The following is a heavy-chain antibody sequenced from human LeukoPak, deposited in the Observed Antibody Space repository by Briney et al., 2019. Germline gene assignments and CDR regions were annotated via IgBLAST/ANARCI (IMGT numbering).Heavy chain of an antibody. CDR2: INPNSGGT. J-gene: IGHJ4*02. CDR1: GYTFTGYY. Sequence: ASVKVSCKASGYTFTGYYMHWVRQAPGQGLERMGWINPNSGGTNYAQKFQGRVTMTRDTSISTAYMELSRLRSDDTAVYYCASLKGLTGTRSGWGQGTLVTVSS. V-gene: IGHV1-2*02. D-gene: IGHD1-7*01. CDR3: ASLKGLTGTRSG.